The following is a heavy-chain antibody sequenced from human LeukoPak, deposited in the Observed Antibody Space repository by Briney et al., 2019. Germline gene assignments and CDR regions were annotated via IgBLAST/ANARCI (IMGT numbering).Heavy chain of an antibody. V-gene: IGHV4-38-2*01. CDR1: GYSISSGYY. Sequence: SETLSLTCAVSGYSISSGYYWGWIRQPPGKGLEWIARIDRTGNRYYNPPLKSRVTISVDTSKNQLSLKLSSLTAADTAIYYCARVDNYYGLGSFGASHYYYMDVWGKGTTVTVSS. CDR3: ARVDNYYGLGSFGASHYYYMDV. D-gene: IGHD3-10*01. CDR2: IDRTGNR. J-gene: IGHJ6*03.